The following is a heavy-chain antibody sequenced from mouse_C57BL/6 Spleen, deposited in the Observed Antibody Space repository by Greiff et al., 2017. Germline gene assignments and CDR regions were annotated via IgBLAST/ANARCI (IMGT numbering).Heavy chain of an antibody. CDR1: GFTFTNYR. Sequence: VMLVETGAGLVRPGNSLKLSCVTSGFTFTNYRMHWLRQPPGQRLEWIGVITVKSGNNGENYAECVKGRIAISRDDSKSSVYIEMNRVREEDTATYFCGRGNGKGGFDYWGQGTPVTVSS. J-gene: IGHJ2*01. V-gene: IGHV13-2*01. D-gene: IGHD2-1*01. CDR2: ITVKSGNNGE. CDR3: GRGNGKGGFDY.